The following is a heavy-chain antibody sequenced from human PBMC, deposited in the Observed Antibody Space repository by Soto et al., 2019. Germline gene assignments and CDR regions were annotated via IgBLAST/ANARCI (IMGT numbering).Heavy chain of an antibody. J-gene: IGHJ5*02. CDR2: IYHSGST. D-gene: IGHD3-9*01. Sequence: SETLSLTCAVSGGSISSSNWWSWVRQPPGKGLEWIGEIYHSGSTNYNPSLKSRVTISVDTSKNQFSLKLSSVTAADTAVYYCARAATYYDILTGYPYNWFDPWGQGTLVTVSS. CDR3: ARAATYYDILTGYPYNWFDP. CDR1: GGSISSSNW. V-gene: IGHV4-4*02.